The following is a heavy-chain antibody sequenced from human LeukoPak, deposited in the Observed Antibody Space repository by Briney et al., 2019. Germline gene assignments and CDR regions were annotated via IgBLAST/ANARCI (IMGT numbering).Heavy chain of an antibody. Sequence: GGSLRLSCAASGFTFSSYGMHWVRQAPGKGLEWVAFIRYDGSNKYYADSVKGRFTISRDNSKNTLYLQMNSLRAEDTAVYYCAKASSGWYGYYYYYMGVWGKGTTVT. CDR2: IRYDGSNK. CDR1: GFTFSSYG. CDR3: AKASSGWYGYYYYYMGV. J-gene: IGHJ6*03. D-gene: IGHD6-19*01. V-gene: IGHV3-30*02.